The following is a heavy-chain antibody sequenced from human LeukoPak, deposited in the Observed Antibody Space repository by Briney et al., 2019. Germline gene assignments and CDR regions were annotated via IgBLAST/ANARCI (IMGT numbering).Heavy chain of an antibody. D-gene: IGHD3-22*01. CDR2: ISGSGGST. Sequence: GGSLRLSCAASGFTFSSYAMSWVRQAPGKGLEWVSAISGSGGSTYYADSVKGRFTISRDNSKNTLYLQMNRLRAEDTAVYYCAKDSTLTYDSSGYQDYWGQGTLVTVSS. V-gene: IGHV3-23*01. J-gene: IGHJ4*02. CDR3: AKDSTLTYDSSGYQDY. CDR1: GFTFSSYA.